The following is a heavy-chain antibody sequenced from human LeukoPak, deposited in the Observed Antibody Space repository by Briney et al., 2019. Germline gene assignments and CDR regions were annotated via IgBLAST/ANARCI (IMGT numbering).Heavy chain of an antibody. CDR2: MNPNSGNT. J-gene: IGHJ4*02. CDR1: GYTFTSYD. V-gene: IGHV1-8*01. Sequence: GASVKVSCKASGYTFTSYDINWVRQATGQGLEWMGWMNPNSGNTGYAQKFQGRVAMTRNTSISTAYMELSSLRSEDTAVYYCARGRVGWELLRSSIHYFDYWGQGTLVTVSS. CDR3: ARGRVGWELLRSSIHYFDY. D-gene: IGHD1-26*01.